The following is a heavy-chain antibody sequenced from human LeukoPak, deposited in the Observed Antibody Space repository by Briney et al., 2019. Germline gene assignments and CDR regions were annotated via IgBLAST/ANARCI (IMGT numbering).Heavy chain of an antibody. Sequence: SETLSLTCTVSGGSISSYYWSWIRQPPGKGLEWIGYIYYSGSTNYNPSLKSRVTISVDTSKNQFSLKLSSVTAADTAVYYRARARPRFDPWGQGTLVTVSS. CDR1: GGSISSYY. V-gene: IGHV4-59*01. CDR3: ARARPRFDP. J-gene: IGHJ5*02. CDR2: IYYSGST.